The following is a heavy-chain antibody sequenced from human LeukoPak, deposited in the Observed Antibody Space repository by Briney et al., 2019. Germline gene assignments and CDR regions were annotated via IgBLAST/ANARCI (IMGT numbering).Heavy chain of an antibody. J-gene: IGHJ4*02. V-gene: IGHV3-74*01. D-gene: IGHD5-18*01. CDR3: ATEGAMAPFDY. CDR1: GFTFNNYW. CDR2: INSDGRST. Sequence: PGGSLRLSCAASGFTFNNYWMHRVRQAPGKGLVWVSRINSDGRSTSYADSVKGRFTISRDSAKNTLYLQMNSLRAEDTAIYYCATEGAMAPFDYWGQGTLVTVSS.